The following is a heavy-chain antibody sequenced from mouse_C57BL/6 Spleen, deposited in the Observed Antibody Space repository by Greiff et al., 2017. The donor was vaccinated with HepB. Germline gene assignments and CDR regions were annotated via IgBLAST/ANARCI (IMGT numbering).Heavy chain of an antibody. CDR3: ARDDYDGGAWFAY. J-gene: IGHJ3*01. V-gene: IGHV1-64*01. Sequence: VQLQQPGAELVKPGASVKLSCKASGYTFPSYWMHWVKQRPGQGLEWIGMIHPNSGSTNYNEKFKSKATLTVDKSSSTAYMQLSSLTSEDSAVYDCARDDYDGGAWFAYWGQGTLVTVSA. D-gene: IGHD2-4*01. CDR1: GYTFPSYW. CDR2: IHPNSGST.